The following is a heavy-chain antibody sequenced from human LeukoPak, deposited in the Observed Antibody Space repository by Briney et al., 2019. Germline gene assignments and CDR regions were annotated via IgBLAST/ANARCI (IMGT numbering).Heavy chain of an antibody. J-gene: IGHJ6*02. Sequence: GSSVKVSCKASGGTFSSYAISWVRQAPGQGLEWMGRIIPILGIANYAQKFQGRVTITADKSTSTAYMELGSLRSEDTAVYYCARNNPHIVVVTATPGYYYYGMDVWGQGTTVTVSS. CDR3: ARNNPHIVVVTATPGYYYYGMDV. CDR2: IIPILGIA. CDR1: GGTFSSYA. V-gene: IGHV1-69*04. D-gene: IGHD2-21*02.